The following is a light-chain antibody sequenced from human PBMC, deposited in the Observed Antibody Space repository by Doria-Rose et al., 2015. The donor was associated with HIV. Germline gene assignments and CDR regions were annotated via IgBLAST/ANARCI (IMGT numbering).Light chain of an antibody. Sequence: TQSPSTLSASVGDRVTITCRASQSISAWLAWYQQKPGKAPKLLIYKASSLESGVPSRFSGSGSGTEFTLTITSLQPDDFAAYFCQQYNRPWTFGQGTKVEIK. CDR2: KAS. J-gene: IGKJ1*01. CDR3: QQYNRPWT. CDR1: QSISAW. V-gene: IGKV1-5*03.